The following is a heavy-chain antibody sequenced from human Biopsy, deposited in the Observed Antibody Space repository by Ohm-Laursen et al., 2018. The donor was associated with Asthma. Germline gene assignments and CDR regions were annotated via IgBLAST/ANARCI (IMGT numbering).Heavy chain of an antibody. CDR2: VYYSGTS. V-gene: IGHV4-39*01. CDR3: ARHWSGNGWQDMYNYFDP. Sequence: SETLSLTCSVSGDSISTTNYWSWIRQPPGKRLEWIGSVYYSGTSYYNPSLKGRLTISVDTSKNQFSSNLGSVTAADTAVYYCARHWSGNGWQDMYNYFDPWGRGTMVTVSS. D-gene: IGHD6-19*01. CDR1: GDSISTTNY. J-gene: IGHJ5*02.